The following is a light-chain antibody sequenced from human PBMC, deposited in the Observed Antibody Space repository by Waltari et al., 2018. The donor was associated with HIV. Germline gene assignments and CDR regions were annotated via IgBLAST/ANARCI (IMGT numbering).Light chain of an antibody. J-gene: IGKJ2*01. CDR2: WAS. CDR3: QQYYSTPYT. Sequence: DIVMTQSPDSLTVFLGERATINCKPSQSVLYSSNNKNYLAWYQQKAGQPPKLLIYWASTRESGVPGRFSASGSGTDFSLTISSLQAEDVAVYYCQQYYSTPYTFGQGTKLEIK. CDR1: QSVLYSSNNKNY. V-gene: IGKV4-1*01.